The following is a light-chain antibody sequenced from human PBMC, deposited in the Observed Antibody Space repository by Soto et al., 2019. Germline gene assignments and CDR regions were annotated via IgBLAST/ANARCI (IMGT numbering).Light chain of an antibody. CDR2: DVN. J-gene: IGLJ2*01. CDR1: SSNVGGYNY. V-gene: IGLV2-11*01. CDR3: CSYAGSYTLGV. Sequence: QSALTQLRSVSGSPGQSVTISCTGTSSNVGGYNYVSWYQQQTGKAPKLMIYDVNKRPSGVPDRFSGSKSGNTASLTISGLQAEDEADYYCCSYAGSYTLGVFGGGTKVTVL.